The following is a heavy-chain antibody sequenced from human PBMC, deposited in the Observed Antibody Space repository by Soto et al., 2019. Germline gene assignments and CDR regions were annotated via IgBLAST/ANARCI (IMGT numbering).Heavy chain of an antibody. CDR2: INPNSGGT. Sequence: ASVKVSCKASGYTFTGYYMHWVRQAPGQGLEWMGWINPNSGGTNYAQKFQGWVTMTRDTSISTAYMELSRLRSDDTAVYYCARGASQAYDDFWSGYYGAEDEHNERHSRQKNYYTMDVWGQGTTVTVSS. CDR1: GYTFTGYY. CDR3: ARGASQAYDDFWSGYYGAEDEHNERHSRQKNYYTMDV. V-gene: IGHV1-2*04. D-gene: IGHD3-3*01. J-gene: IGHJ6*02.